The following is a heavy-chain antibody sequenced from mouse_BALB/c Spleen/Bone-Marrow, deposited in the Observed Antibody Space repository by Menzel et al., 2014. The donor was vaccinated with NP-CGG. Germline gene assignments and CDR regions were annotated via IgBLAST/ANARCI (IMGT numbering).Heavy chain of an antibody. CDR3: VRDRGGTGAMDY. J-gene: IGHJ4*01. CDR2: IWTGGGT. Sequence: VQLQQSGPGLVAPSQSLSIPCPVSGFSLTSYDISWIRQPPGKGLEWLGVIWTGGGTNYNSAFMSRLSISKDNSKSQVFLKMNSLQTDDTAIYYCVRDRGGTGAMDYWGQGTSVTVSS. CDR1: GFSLTSYD. V-gene: IGHV2-9-2*01. D-gene: IGHD3-3*01.